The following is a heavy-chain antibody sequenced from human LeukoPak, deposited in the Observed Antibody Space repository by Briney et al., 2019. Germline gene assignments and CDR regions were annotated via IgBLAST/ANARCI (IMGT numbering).Heavy chain of an antibody. J-gene: IGHJ3*02. CDR1: GYTFTDYY. D-gene: IGHD5-12*01. CDR2: INPNSGGI. Sequence: GASVKVSCKSSGYTFTDYYVHGARQAPGQALEGMGWINPNSGGITFAQQFQGRITITGDTTVSTAYMELSTLRSDATAVYFCARVQYSGNDSGAFDIWGQGTMVTVSS. CDR3: ARVQYSGNDSGAFDI. V-gene: IGHV1-2*02.